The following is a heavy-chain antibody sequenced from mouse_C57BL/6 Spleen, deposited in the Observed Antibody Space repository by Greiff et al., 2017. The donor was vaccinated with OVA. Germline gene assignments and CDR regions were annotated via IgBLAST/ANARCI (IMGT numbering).Heavy chain of an antibody. CDR2: IYPRSGNT. D-gene: IGHD1-1*01. CDR3: AREGGTTVVATD. J-gene: IGHJ2*01. CDR1: GYTFTSYG. V-gene: IGHV1-81*01. Sequence: VQGVESGAELARPGASVKLSCKASGYTFTSYGISWVKQRTGQGLEWIGEIYPRSGNTYYNEKFKGKATLTADKSSSTAYMELRSLTSEDSAVYFCAREGGTTVVATDWGQGTTLTVSS.